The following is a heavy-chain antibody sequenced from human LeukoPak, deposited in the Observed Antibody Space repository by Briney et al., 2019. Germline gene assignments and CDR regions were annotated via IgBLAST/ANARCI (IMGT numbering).Heavy chain of an antibody. Sequence: PGGSLRLSCAASGFTFSSYAMSWVRQAPGKGLEWVSLIYSGGSTYYADSVKGRFTISRDNSKNTLYLQMNSLRAEDTAVYYCARDAPPLYDSSGYYYHDAFDIWGQGTMVTVSS. CDR3: ARDAPPLYDSSGYYYHDAFDI. CDR1: GFTFSSYA. CDR2: IYSGGST. D-gene: IGHD3-22*01. V-gene: IGHV3-66*01. J-gene: IGHJ3*02.